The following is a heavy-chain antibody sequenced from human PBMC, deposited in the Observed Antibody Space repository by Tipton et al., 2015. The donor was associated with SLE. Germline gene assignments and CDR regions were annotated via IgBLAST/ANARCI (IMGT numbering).Heavy chain of an antibody. CDR3: ARGPSSSETYYTWFDS. D-gene: IGHD1-26*01. Sequence: LSCAVSGYSISSGYYWGWIRQPPGKGLEWIGRIYTRGSTNYNLSPKSRVAISLDTSKNQISLRPTSVTAADTAVYYCARGPSSSETYYTWFDSWGQGTLVTVSS. CDR2: IYTRGST. CDR1: GYSISSGYY. V-gene: IGHV4-38-2*01. J-gene: IGHJ5*01.